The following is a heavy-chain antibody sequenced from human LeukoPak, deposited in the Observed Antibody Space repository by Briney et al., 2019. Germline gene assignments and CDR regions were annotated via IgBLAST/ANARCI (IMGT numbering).Heavy chain of an antibody. CDR3: ARDRYDYVWGSYRYGLSPHLDY. V-gene: IGHV3-23*01. CDR2: ISGSGGST. J-gene: IGHJ4*02. CDR1: GFTFSSYA. Sequence: GGSLRLSCAASGFTFSSYAMSWVRQAPGKGLEWVSAISGSGGSTYYADSVKGRFTISRDNSKNTLYLQTNSLRAEDTAVYFCARDRYDYVWGSYRYGLSPHLDYWGQGTLVTVSS. D-gene: IGHD3-16*02.